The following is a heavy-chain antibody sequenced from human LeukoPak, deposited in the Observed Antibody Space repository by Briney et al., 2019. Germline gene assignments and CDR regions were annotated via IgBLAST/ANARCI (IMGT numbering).Heavy chain of an antibody. CDR1: GFTFSSYG. CDR2: IWYDGSNK. D-gene: IGHD1-26*01. Sequence: PGRSLRLSCAASGFTFSSYGMHWVRQAPGKGLEWVAVIWYDGSNKYYADSVKGRFTISRDNSKNTLYLQMNSLRAEDTAVYYCAREGGWDRALDYWGQGTLVTVSS. CDR3: AREGGWDRALDY. J-gene: IGHJ4*02. V-gene: IGHV3-33*01.